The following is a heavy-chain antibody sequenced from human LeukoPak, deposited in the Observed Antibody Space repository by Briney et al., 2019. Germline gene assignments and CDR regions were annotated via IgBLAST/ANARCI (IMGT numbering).Heavy chain of an antibody. CDR1: GFTFSSYS. D-gene: IGHD6-13*01. CDR3: ARDGRGGYSSSWYGVDY. V-gene: IGHV3-21*01. CDR2: ISSSSSYI. J-gene: IGHJ4*02. Sequence: PGGSLRLSCAASGFTFSSYSMNWVRQAPGKGLEWVSSISSSSSYIYYADSVKGRFTISRDNAKNSLYLQMSSLRAEDTAVYYCARDGRGGYSSSWYGVDYWGQGTLVTVSS.